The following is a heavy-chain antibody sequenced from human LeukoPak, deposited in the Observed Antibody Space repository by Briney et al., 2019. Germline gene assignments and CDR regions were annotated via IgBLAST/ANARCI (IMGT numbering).Heavy chain of an antibody. CDR3: ARGASGSSHQFDY. J-gene: IGHJ4*02. CDR2: IYYSGST. D-gene: IGHD1-26*01. V-gene: IGHV4-59*01. Sequence: SETLSLTCTVSGGSISSYYWSWIRQPPGKGLEWIGYIYYSGSTNYNPSLKSRVTISVDTSKNQFSLKLSSVTAADTAVYYCARGASGSSHQFDYWGQGTLVTVSS. CDR1: GGSISSYY.